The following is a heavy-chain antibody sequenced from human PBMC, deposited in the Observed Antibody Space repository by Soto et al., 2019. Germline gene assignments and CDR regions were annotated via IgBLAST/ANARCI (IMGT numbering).Heavy chain of an antibody. V-gene: IGHV4-39*07. CDR3: AGGAAADYFDY. CDR2: IYNSGNT. Sequence: KSSAPLSLTVPVSGHSLSSSLYFWGWIRQPPGKGIEWIGNIYNSGNTYNNPSLKSRVTISVDPSKNQFSLKMNSVTAADTAVYYCAGGAAADYFDYWGQGTRVTVSS. CDR1: GHSLSSSLYF. J-gene: IGHJ4*02. D-gene: IGHD6-13*01.